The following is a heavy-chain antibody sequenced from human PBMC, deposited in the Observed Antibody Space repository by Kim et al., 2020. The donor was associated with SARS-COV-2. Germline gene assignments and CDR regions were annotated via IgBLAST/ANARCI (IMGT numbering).Heavy chain of an antibody. CDR2: IYPGDSDT. V-gene: IGHV5-51*01. CDR1: GYSFTSYW. D-gene: IGHD2-15*01. J-gene: IGHJ3*02. Sequence: GESLKISCKGSGYSFTSYWIGWVRQMPGKGLEWMGIIYPGDSDTRYSPSFQGQVTISADKSISTAYLQWSSLKASDTAMYYCARLGENCGGGSCYSRHDAFDIWGQGTMVTVSS. CDR3: ARLGENCGGGSCYSRHDAFDI.